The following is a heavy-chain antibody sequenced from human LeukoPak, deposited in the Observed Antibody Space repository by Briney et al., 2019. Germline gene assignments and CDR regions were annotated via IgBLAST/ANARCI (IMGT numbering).Heavy chain of an antibody. V-gene: IGHV3-7*01. CDR3: AREGGDIVVVGDYFDY. CDR2: IKQDGSEK. CDR1: GFTFSSYA. D-gene: IGHD2-15*01. J-gene: IGHJ4*02. Sequence: PGGSLRLSCAASGFTFSSYAMSWVRQAPGKGLEWVANIKQDGSEKYYVDSVKGRFTISRDNAKNSLYLQMNSLRAEDTAVYYCAREGGDIVVVGDYFDYWGQGTLVTVSS.